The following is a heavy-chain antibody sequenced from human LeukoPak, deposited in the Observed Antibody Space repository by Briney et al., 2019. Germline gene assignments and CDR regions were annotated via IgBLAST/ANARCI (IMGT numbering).Heavy chain of an antibody. D-gene: IGHD6-13*01. J-gene: IGHJ4*02. CDR3: AREKRYSSSWYPVDY. CDR2: IKQDGSEK. Sequence: GGSLRLSCAASGFTFSSYWVSWVRQAPGRGLEGVANIKQDGSEKYYVDSVKGRFTISRDNAKNSLYLQMNSLRAEDTAVYYCAREKRYSSSWYPVDYWGQGTLVTVSS. CDR1: GFTFSSYW. V-gene: IGHV3-7*01.